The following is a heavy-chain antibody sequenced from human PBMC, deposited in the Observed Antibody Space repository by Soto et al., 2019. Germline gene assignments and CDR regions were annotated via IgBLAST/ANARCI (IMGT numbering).Heavy chain of an antibody. J-gene: IGHJ4*02. CDR3: ARVDHVMYYFDY. CDR1: GGSITSYY. CDR2: IYYRGST. D-gene: IGHD5-12*01. V-gene: IGHV4-59*07. Sequence: SDTLSLTCTVSGGSITSYYWSWIRQPPGKGLEWIGYIYYRGSTNYNPSLKSRVTISVDTSKNQFSLKLSSVTAADTAVYYCARVDHVMYYFDYWGQGTLVTVSS.